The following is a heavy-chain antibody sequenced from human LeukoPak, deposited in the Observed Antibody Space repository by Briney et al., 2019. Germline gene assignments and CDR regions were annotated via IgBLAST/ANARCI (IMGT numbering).Heavy chain of an antibody. Sequence: GESLKISCKTSGYSFTSYWIGWVRQMPGKGLEWMGTIFPGDSDTRYSPSFQGQVTISADKSISTAYLQWSSLKASDTAMYYCAREGRDGFRTIDYWGQGTLVTVSS. D-gene: IGHD5-24*01. CDR1: GYSFTSYW. V-gene: IGHV5-51*01. CDR3: AREGRDGFRTIDY. CDR2: IFPGDSDT. J-gene: IGHJ4*02.